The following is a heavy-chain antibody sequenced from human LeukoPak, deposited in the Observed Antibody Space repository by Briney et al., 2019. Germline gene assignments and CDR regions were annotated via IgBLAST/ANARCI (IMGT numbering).Heavy chain of an antibody. CDR1: GFTFSSYW. Sequence: GGSLRLSCAASGFTFSSYWMSWVRQAPGKGLEWVANIKQDGSEKYYVDSVKGRFTISRDNAKNSLYLQMNSLRAEDTAVYYCAGVREVVTAHLDYWGQGTLVTVSS. J-gene: IGHJ4*02. D-gene: IGHD2-21*02. V-gene: IGHV3-7*01. CDR3: AGVREVVTAHLDY. CDR2: IKQDGSEK.